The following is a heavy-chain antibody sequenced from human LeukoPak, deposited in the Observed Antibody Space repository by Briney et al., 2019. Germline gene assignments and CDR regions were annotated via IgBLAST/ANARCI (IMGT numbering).Heavy chain of an antibody. V-gene: IGHV4-59*01. CDR2: IYYSGST. Sequence: SETLSLTCTVSGGSISSYYWSWIRQPPGEGLEWIGDIYYSGSTNYNPSLKSRVTISVDTSKNQFSLRLTSVTAADTAVCYCARDLASTVAASGMDVWGQGTTVTVSS. J-gene: IGHJ6*02. CDR1: GGSISSYY. CDR3: ARDLASTVAASGMDV. D-gene: IGHD2-15*01.